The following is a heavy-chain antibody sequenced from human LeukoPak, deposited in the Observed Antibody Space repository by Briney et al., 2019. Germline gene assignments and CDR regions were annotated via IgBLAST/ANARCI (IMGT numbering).Heavy chain of an antibody. J-gene: IGHJ5*02. CDR1: GFTFSSYG. V-gene: IGHV3-23*01. Sequence: GGSLRLSCAASGFTFSSYGMSWVRQAPGKGLEWVSDISGSGGSTYYADSVKGRFTISRDNSKNTLYLQVNSLRAEDTAVYYCAKDRNGWEQYLGWFDTWGQGTLVTVSS. CDR2: ISGSGGST. D-gene: IGHD1-26*01. CDR3: AKDRNGWEQYLGWFDT.